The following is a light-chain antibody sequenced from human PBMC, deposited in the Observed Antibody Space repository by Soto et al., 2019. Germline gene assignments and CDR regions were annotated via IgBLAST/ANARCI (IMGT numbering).Light chain of an antibody. CDR3: MQTKQLPAT. V-gene: IGKV2D-29*01. Sequence: DLVLTQPSLYLSVTPGQPASMSCTTSQSPLHSHGKTHLYWYLQRPGQPPQLLMFEFSNRVCGVPDRFSGSGSGTDFTLKISRVEAEDVGVYYCMQTKQLPATVGQGTKVDI. CDR2: EFS. CDR1: QSPLHSHGKTH. J-gene: IGKJ1*01.